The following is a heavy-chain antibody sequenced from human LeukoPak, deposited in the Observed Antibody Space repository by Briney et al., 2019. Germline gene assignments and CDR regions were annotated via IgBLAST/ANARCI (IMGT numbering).Heavy chain of an antibody. CDR2: ISGSGGST. CDR3: AKDRREQFDYNWFDP. Sequence: PGGSLRLSCAASGFTFSSYAMSWVRQAPGKGLERVSGISGSGGSTYYADSVKGRFTISRDNSNNTLYLQMDSPRADDTAVYYCAKDRREQFDYNWFDPWGQGTLVTVSS. D-gene: IGHD6-6*01. J-gene: IGHJ5*02. V-gene: IGHV3-23*01. CDR1: GFTFSSYA.